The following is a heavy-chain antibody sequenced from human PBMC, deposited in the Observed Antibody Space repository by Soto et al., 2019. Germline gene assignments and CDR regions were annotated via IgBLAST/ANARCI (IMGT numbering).Heavy chain of an antibody. CDR2: ISSTTNYI. V-gene: IGHV3-21*06. Sequence: GSLSLSFSASGFTFTRYSMNWVRQVPGKGLEWVSPISSTTNYIYYGDSMKGRFTISRDNAKNSLYLEMNSLRAEDTAVYYCARESEDLTSNFDYWGQGTLVTVSS. J-gene: IGHJ4*02. CDR3: ARESEDLTSNFDY. CDR1: GFTFTRYS.